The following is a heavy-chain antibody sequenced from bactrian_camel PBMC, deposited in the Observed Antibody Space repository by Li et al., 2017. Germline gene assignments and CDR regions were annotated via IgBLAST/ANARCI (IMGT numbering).Heavy chain of an antibody. D-gene: IGHD5*01. CDR2: IDSDSST. V-gene: IGHV3S53*01. Sequence: HVQLVESGGGSAQAGGSLKLSCAAFEYLFTSYCMGWFRQAPGKEREGVASIDSDSSTNYADSVSRRFTISQDKAKNTVYLQMNSLKPEDTAMYYCAAREPKYGCGLTRRSFKYWGQGTQVTVS. J-gene: IGHJ4*01. CDR3: AAREPKYGCGLTRRSFKY. CDR1: EYLFTSYC.